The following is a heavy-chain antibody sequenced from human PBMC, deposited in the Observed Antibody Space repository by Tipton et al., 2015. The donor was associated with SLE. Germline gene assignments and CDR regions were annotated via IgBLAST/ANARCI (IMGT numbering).Heavy chain of an antibody. D-gene: IGHD4-17*01. J-gene: IGHJ3*02. CDR2: IKKDGSEK. V-gene: IGHV3-7*01. CDR1: GLTFSNFW. Sequence: SLRLSCAVTGLTFSNFWMSWVRQAPGKGLEWVANIKKDGSEKYYVDSVKGRFTISRDNAKNSLYLQMNSLRAEDTAVYYCARDARYGDYRDAFDIWGQGTMVTVSS. CDR3: ARDARYGDYRDAFDI.